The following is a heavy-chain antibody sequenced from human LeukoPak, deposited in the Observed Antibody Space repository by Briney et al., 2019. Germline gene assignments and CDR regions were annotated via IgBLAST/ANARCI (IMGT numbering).Heavy chain of an antibody. CDR3: TRDSGTYNWFDP. CDR2: IDSTSSFI. J-gene: IGHJ5*02. Sequence: GGSLRLSCAASGFTFSSYAMMWVRQAPGKGLGWVSSIDSTSSFIYYADSLKGRFTVSRDNAKDSLYLQMNSLRAEDTAVYYCTRDSGTYNWFDPWGQGTLVTVSS. D-gene: IGHD1-26*01. CDR1: GFTFSSYA. V-gene: IGHV3-21*01.